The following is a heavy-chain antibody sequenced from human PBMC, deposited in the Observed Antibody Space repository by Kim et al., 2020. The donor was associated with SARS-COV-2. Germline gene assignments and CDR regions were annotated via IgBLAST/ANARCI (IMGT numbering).Heavy chain of an antibody. D-gene: IGHD6-19*01. CDR3: ARTQYSSGS. V-gene: IGHV4-34*01. CDR2: GST. J-gene: IGHJ4*02. Sequence: GSTNYNPSLKSRVTISVDTSKNQFSLKLSSVTAADTAVYYCARTQYSSGSWGQGTLVTVSS.